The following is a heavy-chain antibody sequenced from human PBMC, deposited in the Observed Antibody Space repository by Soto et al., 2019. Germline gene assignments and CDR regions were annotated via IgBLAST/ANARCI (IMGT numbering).Heavy chain of an antibody. J-gene: IGHJ4*02. CDR3: AKGGWAPSGSWYDY. Sequence: GGSLRLSCAASGFTFSSYAMSWVRQAPGKGLEWVSAISGSGGSTYYADSVKGRFTISRDNSKNTLYLQMNSLRAEDTAVYYCAKGGWAPSGSWYDYWGQGTLVTVSP. CDR2: ISGSGGST. V-gene: IGHV3-23*01. CDR1: GFTFSSYA. D-gene: IGHD6-13*01.